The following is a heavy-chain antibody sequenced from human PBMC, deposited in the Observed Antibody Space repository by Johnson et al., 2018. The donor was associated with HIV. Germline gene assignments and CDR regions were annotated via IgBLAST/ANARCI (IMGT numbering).Heavy chain of an antibody. CDR3: TKDIGGDGKLDAFDI. CDR2: ISSSGSTI. CDR1: GFTFSDYY. D-gene: IGHD5-24*01. J-gene: IGHJ3*02. Sequence: QVQLVESGGGLVQPGGSLRLSCAASGFTFSDYYMSWIRQAPGKGLEWVSYISSSGSTIYYADSVKGRFTISRDNNKNSLYLQMNSLRVEDTALYYCTKDIGGDGKLDAFDIWGQGTMVTVSS. V-gene: IGHV3-11*01.